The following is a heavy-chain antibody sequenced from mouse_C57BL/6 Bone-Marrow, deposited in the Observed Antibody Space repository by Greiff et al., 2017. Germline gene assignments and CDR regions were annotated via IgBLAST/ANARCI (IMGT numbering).Heavy chain of an antibody. CDR3: ARDTAVVAPAWFAY. CDR2: LAPSDSYT. D-gene: IGHD1-1*01. V-gene: IGHV1-69*01. J-gene: IGHJ3*01. CDR1: GYTFTRYW. Sequence: VQLQQPGAELVMPGASVKLSCKASGYTFTRYWMHWVKQRPGQGLEWIGELAPSDSYTNYNHKLQGKSTLTLDNSPSTAYMQLSSLTSEDSAVYYCARDTAVVAPAWFAYWGQGTLVTVSA.